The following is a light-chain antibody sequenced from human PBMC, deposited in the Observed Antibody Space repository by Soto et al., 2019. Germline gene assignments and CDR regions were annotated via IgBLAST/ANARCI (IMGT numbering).Light chain of an antibody. CDR1: SSNIGGNS. V-gene: IGLV1-51*01. CDR2: DDN. CDR3: GSWDSSMSAYV. J-gene: IGLJ1*01. Sequence: QSVLTQPPSVSAAPGQKVTISCSGSSSNIGGNSVSWYQQLPGTAPKLLTYDDNKRPSGIPDRFSGSKSGTSATLGITGFQTGDEADYYCGSWDSSMSAYVFGKGTKVTVL.